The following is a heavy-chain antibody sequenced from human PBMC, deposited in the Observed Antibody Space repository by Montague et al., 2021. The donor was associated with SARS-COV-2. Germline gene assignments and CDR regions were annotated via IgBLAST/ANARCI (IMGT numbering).Heavy chain of an antibody. Sequence: SETLSLTCAVYGGSFSGYYWSWIRQPPGKGLEWIGEINHSGSTKYNPSLESRVTISVDTSKNQFSLKLSSVTAADTAVYYCARGTKLVFTYDYDSSGYASDYWGQGTLVTVSS. CDR1: GGSFSGYY. D-gene: IGHD3-22*01. V-gene: IGHV4-34*01. J-gene: IGHJ4*02. CDR3: ARGTKLVFTYDYDSSGYASDY. CDR2: INHSGST.